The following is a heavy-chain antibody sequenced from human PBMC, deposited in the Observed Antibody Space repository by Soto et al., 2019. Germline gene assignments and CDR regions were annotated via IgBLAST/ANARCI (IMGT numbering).Heavy chain of an antibody. CDR2: ISSSSSTI. CDR3: AREDILTGYYMGYYYYGMDV. CDR1: GSTFSSYS. Sequence: HPGGSLRLSCAASGSTFSSYSMNWVRQAPGKGLEWVSYISSSSSTIYYADSVKGRFTISRDNAKNSLYLQMNSLRDEDTAVYYCAREDILTGYYMGYYYYGMDVWGQGTTVTVSS. D-gene: IGHD3-9*01. V-gene: IGHV3-48*02. J-gene: IGHJ6*02.